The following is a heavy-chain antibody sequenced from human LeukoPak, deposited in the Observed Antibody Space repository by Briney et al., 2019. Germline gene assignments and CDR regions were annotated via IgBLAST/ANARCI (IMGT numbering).Heavy chain of an antibody. D-gene: IGHD3-9*01. CDR2: INHSGST. V-gene: IGHV4-34*01. CDR3: ARGGVRYFDWLLSGYYFDY. Sequence: SETLSLTCAVYGGSFSGYYWSWIRQPPGKGLEWIGEINHSGSTNYNPSLKSRVTISVDTSKNQFSLKLSSVTAADTAVYYCARGGVRYFDWLLSGYYFDYCGQGTLVTVSS. CDR1: GGSFSGYY. J-gene: IGHJ4*02.